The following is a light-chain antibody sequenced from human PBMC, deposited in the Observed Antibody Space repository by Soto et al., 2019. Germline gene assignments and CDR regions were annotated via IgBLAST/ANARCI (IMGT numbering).Light chain of an antibody. Sequence: DIQMTQSPSTLSASVGDRVTITCRASQSISSWLAWYQQKPGKAPKLLIYDASSVESGVPSRFSGSGSGTEFTLTISSLQPDDFATSYCQQYNSYSNTFGQGTKLEIK. CDR3: QQYNSYSNT. J-gene: IGKJ2*01. V-gene: IGKV1-5*01. CDR2: DAS. CDR1: QSISSW.